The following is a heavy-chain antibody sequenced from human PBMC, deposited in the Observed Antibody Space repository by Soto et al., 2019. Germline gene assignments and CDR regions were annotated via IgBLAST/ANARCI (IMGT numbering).Heavy chain of an antibody. CDR1: GYTFTSYD. V-gene: IGHV1-8*01. Sequence: QVQLVQSGAEVKKPGASVKVSCKASGYTFTSYDINWVRQATGQGLEWVGWMNPNSGNTGYAQKFQGRVTMTRNTSISTAYMELSSLRSEDTAVYICARGYCSSTSCVRTWYFDLWGRGTLVTVSS. D-gene: IGHD2-2*01. CDR2: MNPNSGNT. J-gene: IGHJ2*01. CDR3: ARGYCSSTSCVRTWYFDL.